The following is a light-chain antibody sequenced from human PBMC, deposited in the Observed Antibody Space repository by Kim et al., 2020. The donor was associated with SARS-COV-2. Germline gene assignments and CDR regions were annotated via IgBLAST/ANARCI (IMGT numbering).Light chain of an antibody. Sequence: PPGEGATLSCRASQSLTTYLAWYQQKPGQSPKRLIYAASTRATAIPARFSGSGSGTDFTLTISSLEPEDFAVYYCQQRRDWPLTFGGGTKVDIK. CDR2: AAS. V-gene: IGKV3-11*01. J-gene: IGKJ4*01. CDR3: QQRRDWPLT. CDR1: QSLTTY.